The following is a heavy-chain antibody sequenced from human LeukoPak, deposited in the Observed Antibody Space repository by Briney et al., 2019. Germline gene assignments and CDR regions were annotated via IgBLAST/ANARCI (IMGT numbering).Heavy chain of an antibody. CDR1: GFTFSSDW. CDR2: INSDGSTT. CDR3: AKDFVSSYGSGS. V-gene: IGHV3-74*01. J-gene: IGHJ4*02. D-gene: IGHD3-10*01. Sequence: GGSLRLSCAASGFTFSSDWMHWVRQAPGKGLVWVSYINSDGSTTDYADSVKGRFTISRDNSKNTLYLQMNSLRAEDTAVYYCAKDFVSSYGSGSWGQGTLVTVSS.